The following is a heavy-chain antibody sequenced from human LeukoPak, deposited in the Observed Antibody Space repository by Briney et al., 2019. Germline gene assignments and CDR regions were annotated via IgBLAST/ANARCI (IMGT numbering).Heavy chain of an antibody. V-gene: IGHV3-30*04. D-gene: IGHD6-6*01. CDR2: ISYYGSNK. CDR1: GFTFSSYA. J-gene: IGHJ6*03. CDR3: ARSPRYSSSPYPYYYYMDV. Sequence: GGSLRLSCAASGFTFSSYAMHWVRQAPGKGLEWVGVISYYGSNKYYADSVKGRFTISRDKSKNTLYLQMNSLRAEDTAVYYCARSPRYSSSPYPYYYYMDVWGKGTTVTVSS.